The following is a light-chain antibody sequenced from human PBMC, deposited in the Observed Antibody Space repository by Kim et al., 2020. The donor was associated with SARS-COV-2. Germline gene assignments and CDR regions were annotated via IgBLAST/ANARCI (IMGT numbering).Light chain of an antibody. Sequence: EVGMCGGGSSCSVGSGCVAWWRQLPGTAPEGLMYEKKKRPSGIRDRFSGSRSGASATRGITGLQTGDEADYYCGTWDSSLSAGVFGGGTQLTVL. V-gene: IGLV1-51*01. CDR1: SCSVGSGC. CDR3: GTWDSSLSAGV. CDR2: EKK. J-gene: IGLJ3*02.